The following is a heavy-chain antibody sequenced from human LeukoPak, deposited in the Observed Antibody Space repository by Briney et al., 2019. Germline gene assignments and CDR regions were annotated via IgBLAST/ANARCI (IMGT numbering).Heavy chain of an antibody. Sequence: ASVKVSCKASGYTFTSYAMNWVRQAPGQGLERMGWINTNSGNPTYAQGFTGRFVFSLDTSVSTAYLQISSLKAEDTAVYYCARASSGWVHNWFDPWGQGTLVTVSS. J-gene: IGHJ5*02. V-gene: IGHV7-4-1*02. CDR2: INTNSGNP. CDR3: ARASSGWVHNWFDP. CDR1: GYTFTSYA. D-gene: IGHD6-19*01.